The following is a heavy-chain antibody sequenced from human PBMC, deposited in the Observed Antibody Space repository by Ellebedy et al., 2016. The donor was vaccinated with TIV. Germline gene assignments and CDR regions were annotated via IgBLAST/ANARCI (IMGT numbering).Heavy chain of an antibody. Sequence: ASVKVSCXASGYTFTTYGITWVRQAPGQGLEYMGWISAYNGNTDYAQKLQGRVTMTTDTSTSTAYMEIRSLRSDDTAVYYCARDLGYSRSWSFWGQGTLVTVSS. CDR3: ARDLGYSRSWSF. CDR1: GYTFTTYG. D-gene: IGHD6-13*01. J-gene: IGHJ4*02. CDR2: ISAYNGNT. V-gene: IGHV1-18*01.